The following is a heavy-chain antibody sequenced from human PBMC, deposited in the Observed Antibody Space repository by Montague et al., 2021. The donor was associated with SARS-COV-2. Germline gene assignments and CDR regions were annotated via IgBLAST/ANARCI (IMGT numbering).Heavy chain of an antibody. CDR1: GGSITGYY. CDR2: IYDCGAV. V-gene: IGHV4-59*01. Sequence: SETLSLTCTVSGGSITGYYYSWLRRSPGKGLEWIGYIYDCGAVNXNPSLVSRVTISIDTSKNQLSLKVNSVTAADTAVYYCVRVHPYGGRRGAYDIWGQGTVVTVSS. CDR3: VRVHPYGGRRGAYDI. J-gene: IGHJ3*02. D-gene: IGHD4-23*01.